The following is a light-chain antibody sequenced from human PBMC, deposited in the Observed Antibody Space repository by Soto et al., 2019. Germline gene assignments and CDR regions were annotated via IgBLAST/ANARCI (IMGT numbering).Light chain of an antibody. Sequence: DIQMTQSPSTLSASVGDRVTITCRASQDIHVFLAWYQHKPGKAPRLLIDSASTLQSGVPSRFSGSESGAVFTIRISSLQPEDFATYYCQQLNSYPLTFGGGTKVDIK. CDR1: QDIHVF. CDR2: SAS. J-gene: IGKJ4*01. V-gene: IGKV1-9*01. CDR3: QQLNSYPLT.